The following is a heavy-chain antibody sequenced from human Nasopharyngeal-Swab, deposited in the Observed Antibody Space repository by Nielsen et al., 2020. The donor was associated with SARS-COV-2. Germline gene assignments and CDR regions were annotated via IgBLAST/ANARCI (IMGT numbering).Heavy chain of an antibody. CDR3: VRRWYSRSSDAFDI. J-gene: IGHJ3*02. D-gene: IGHD6-13*01. CDR1: GYTFPSYG. V-gene: IGHV1-18*01. Sequence: SVKVSCKASGYTFPSYGISWVRQAPGQGLEWMGWISAYNGNTNYAQKLKGRVTMTTDTSTSTAYMELRSLGYDDTDVYYCVRRWYSRSSDAFDIWGQGTMVTVSS. CDR2: ISAYNGNT.